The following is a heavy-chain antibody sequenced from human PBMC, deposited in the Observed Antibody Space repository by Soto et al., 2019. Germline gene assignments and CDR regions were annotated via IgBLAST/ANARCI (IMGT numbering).Heavy chain of an antibody. Sequence: QLHLVQSGAVVKKPGASVTVSCSASGYPVTAYYMHWVRQAPGRGLEWMGGINPATGAAKYTQTFPGRVTMTRETSTSKAFMELSGLTSEDTAVFYCARGGGVGMAGSAAFDMWGQGTLVTVSS. CDR3: ARGGGVGMAGSAAFDM. CDR1: GYPVTAYY. CDR2: INPATGAA. V-gene: IGHV1-2*02. J-gene: IGHJ3*02. D-gene: IGHD6-19*01.